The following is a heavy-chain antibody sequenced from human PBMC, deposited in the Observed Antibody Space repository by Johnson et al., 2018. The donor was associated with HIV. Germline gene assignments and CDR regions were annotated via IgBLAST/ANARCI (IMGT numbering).Heavy chain of an antibody. CDR3: ARDRSTPQPYYYDSSGYRGYSAFDI. D-gene: IGHD3-22*01. CDR2: IYNDGNT. Sequence: VQLVESGGGLVQPGGSLRLSCAASGFTVSSNYMNWVRQAPGKGLEWVSVIYNDGNTYYADSVKGRFTISRDNSKNTLYLQMNSLRAEDTAVYYCARDRSTPQPYYYDSSGYRGYSAFDIWGQGTMVTVSS. V-gene: IGHV3-66*02. J-gene: IGHJ3*02. CDR1: GFTVSSNY.